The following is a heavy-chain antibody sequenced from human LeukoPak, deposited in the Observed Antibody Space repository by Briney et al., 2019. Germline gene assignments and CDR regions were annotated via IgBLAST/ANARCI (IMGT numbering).Heavy chain of an antibody. V-gene: IGHV3-7*01. J-gene: IGHJ4*02. CDR1: GFTFSSYW. CDR3: ARDLMVRGVIIKGFDY. D-gene: IGHD3-10*01. Sequence: PGGSLRLSCAASGFTFSSYWMSWVRQAPGKGLEWVANIKQDGSEKYYVDSVKGRFTISRDNAKNSLYLQMNSLRAEDTAVYYCARDLMVRGVIIKGFDYWGQGTLVTVSS. CDR2: IKQDGSEK.